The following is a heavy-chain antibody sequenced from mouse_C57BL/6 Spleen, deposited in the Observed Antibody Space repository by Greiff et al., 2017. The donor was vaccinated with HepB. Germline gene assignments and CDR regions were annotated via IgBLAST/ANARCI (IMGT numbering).Heavy chain of an antibody. CDR1: GYTFTSYW. CDR3: ASFNYYGSSPYYFDY. J-gene: IGHJ2*01. Sequence: VQLQQPGAELVKPGASVKLSCKASGYTFTSYWMHWVKQRPGQGLEWIGMIHPNSGSTNYNEKFKSKATLTVDKSSSTAYMQLSSLTSEDSAVYYCASFNYYGSSPYYFDYWGQGTTLTVSS. CDR2: IHPNSGST. D-gene: IGHD1-1*01. V-gene: IGHV1-64*01.